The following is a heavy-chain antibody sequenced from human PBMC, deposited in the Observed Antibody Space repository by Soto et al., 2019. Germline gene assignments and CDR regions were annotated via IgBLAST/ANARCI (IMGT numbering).Heavy chain of an antibody. J-gene: IGHJ5*02. V-gene: IGHV1-8*01. CDR3: ARVAVAARPRWYNWFDP. Sequence: ALVKVSCKTSGYTFTDYDINWVRQATGQGLEWIGWMNPNSGETGYAQKFQGRVTMTRSTSLSTAYLELSSLRSEGTAVYYCARVAVAARPRWYNWFDPWGQGTLVTVSS. D-gene: IGHD2-15*01. CDR2: MNPNSGET. CDR1: GYTFTDYD.